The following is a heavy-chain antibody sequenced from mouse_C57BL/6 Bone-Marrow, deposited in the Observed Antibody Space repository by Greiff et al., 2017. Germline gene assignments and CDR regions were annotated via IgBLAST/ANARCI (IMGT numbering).Heavy chain of an antibody. Sequence: QVHLKQPGAELVKPGASVKMSCKASGYTFTSYWITWVKQRPGQGLEWIGDIYPGSGSTNYNEKFKSKATLTVDTSSSTAYMQLSSLTSEDSAVYYCARPYYSNYRYVDVWGTGTAVTVSS. J-gene: IGHJ1*03. CDR1: GYTFTSYW. D-gene: IGHD2-5*01. CDR2: IYPGSGST. V-gene: IGHV1-55*01. CDR3: ARPYYSNYRYVDV.